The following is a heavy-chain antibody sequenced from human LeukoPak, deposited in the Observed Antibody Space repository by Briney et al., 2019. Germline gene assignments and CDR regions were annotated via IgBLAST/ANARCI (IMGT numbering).Heavy chain of an antibody. CDR1: GYSISSAYY. D-gene: IGHD3-22*01. CDR3: ARGVTMIGRLRFDP. CDR2: IYHSGST. Sequence: SETLSLTCTVSGYSISSAYYWGWIRQPPGKGLEWIGSIYHSGSTYYNPSLKSRVTISVDTSKNQFSLNLSSVTAADTAVYYCARGVTMIGRLRFDPWGQGTLVTASS. J-gene: IGHJ5*02. V-gene: IGHV4-38-2*02.